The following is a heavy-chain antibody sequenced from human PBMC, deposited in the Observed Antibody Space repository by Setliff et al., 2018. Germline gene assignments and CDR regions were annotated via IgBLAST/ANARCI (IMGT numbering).Heavy chain of an antibody. D-gene: IGHD2-8*02. Sequence: SETLSLTCAVSGYSISSGYYWGWIRQPPGKGLEWIGSISYRGNTFYNPSLTSRVTISLDTSKKQLSLKLTSLSAADTAVYYCTRDQDLRWCKAGTGCYYNYYGLDVWGQGTTVTVSS. CDR2: ISYRGNT. J-gene: IGHJ6*02. V-gene: IGHV4-38-2*02. CDR3: TRDQDLRWCKAGTGCYYNYYGLDV. CDR1: GYSISSGYY.